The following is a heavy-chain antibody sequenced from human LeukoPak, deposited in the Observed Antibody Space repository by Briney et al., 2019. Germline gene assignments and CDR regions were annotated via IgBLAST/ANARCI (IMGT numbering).Heavy chain of an antibody. CDR2: IYYSGST. J-gene: IGHJ4*02. CDR1: GGSLSSYY. D-gene: IGHD6-19*01. Sequence: SETLSLTCTVSGGSLSSYYWSWIRQPPGKGLEWIGYIYYSGSTNYNPSLKSRVTISVDTSKNRFSLKLNSVTAADTAVYYCARGWDGIAVAGSFDYWGQGTLVTVSS. CDR3: ARGWDGIAVAGSFDY. V-gene: IGHV4-59*01.